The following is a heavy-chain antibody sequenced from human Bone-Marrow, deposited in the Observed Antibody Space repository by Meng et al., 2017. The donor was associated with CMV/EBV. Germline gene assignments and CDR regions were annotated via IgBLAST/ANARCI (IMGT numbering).Heavy chain of an antibody. J-gene: IGHJ6*01. D-gene: IGHD3-3*01. CDR1: GFTFSSYS. CDR2: ISSSSSYI. Sequence: GESLKISCAASGFTFSSYSMNWVRQAPGKGLEWVSSISSSSSYIYYADSVKGRFTISRDNAKNTLYLHISSLRVEDTAVYYCAGFGVTITNGLDVWGRGTTVTVSS. V-gene: IGHV3-21*01. CDR3: AGFGVTITNGLDV.